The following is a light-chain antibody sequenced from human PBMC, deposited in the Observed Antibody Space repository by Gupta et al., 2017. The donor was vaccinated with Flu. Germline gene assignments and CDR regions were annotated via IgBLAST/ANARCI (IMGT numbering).Light chain of an antibody. J-gene: IGKJ1*01. Sequence: DIVLTQFPDSLAVPLGERATINCKSSQSLLYDSNNKDYLAWYQQKPGHPPKLLIYGASTRESGVPDRFSGSGSGTDFTLTISSLQAEDVAVYYCQQFHSNPLSFGQGTKVEIK. CDR1: QSLLYDSNNKDY. V-gene: IGKV4-1*01. CDR2: GAS. CDR3: QQFHSNPLS.